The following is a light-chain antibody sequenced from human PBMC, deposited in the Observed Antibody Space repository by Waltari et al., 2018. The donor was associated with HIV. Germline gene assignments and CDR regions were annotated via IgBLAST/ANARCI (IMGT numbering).Light chain of an antibody. Sequence: QSVLTQPPSASGTPGQRVSVPCSGGNSNIGTNTVNWYQHLPGTAPKLRIYSNNQRPSGVPARFSGSRSGTSASLAISGLQSEDEADYYCAVWDDSLKGRVFGTGTKVTVL. CDR1: NSNIGTNT. CDR3: AVWDDSLKGRV. V-gene: IGLV1-44*01. CDR2: SNN. J-gene: IGLJ1*01.